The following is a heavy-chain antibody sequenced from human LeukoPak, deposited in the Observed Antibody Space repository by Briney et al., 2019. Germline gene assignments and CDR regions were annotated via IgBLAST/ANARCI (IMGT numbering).Heavy chain of an antibody. D-gene: IGHD5-12*01. V-gene: IGHV4-30-4*01. CDR2: IYFGGRT. CDR1: GGPITSGDYY. Sequence: SEALSLTCTVSGGPITSGDYYWSWIRQSPGKGLEWIGFIYFGGRTYYNPSLKSRLTISVDTSKNHFSLKVSSVSAADTAVYYCARTGGTDYNWLDPWGQGTLVTVSS. CDR3: ARTGGTDYNWLDP. J-gene: IGHJ5*02.